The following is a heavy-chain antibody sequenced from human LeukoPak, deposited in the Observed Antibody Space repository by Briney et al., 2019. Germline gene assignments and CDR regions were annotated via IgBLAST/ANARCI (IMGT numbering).Heavy chain of an antibody. CDR1: GYTFTNYD. CDR3: ARSRALYDSSGYLDY. CDR2: MNPNSGNT. D-gene: IGHD3-22*01. J-gene: IGHJ4*02. V-gene: IGHV1-18*01. Sequence: ASVKVSCKASGYTFTNYDINWVRQATGQGLEWMGWMNPNSGNTNYAQKLQGRVTMTTDTSTSTAYMELRSLRSDDTAVYYCARSRALYDSSGYLDYWGQGTLVTVSS.